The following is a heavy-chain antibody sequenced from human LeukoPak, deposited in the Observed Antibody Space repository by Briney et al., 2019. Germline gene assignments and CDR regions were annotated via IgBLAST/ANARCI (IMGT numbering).Heavy chain of an antibody. CDR1: GVSFSTNT. D-gene: IGHD2-21*02. CDR3: ARWGNCSSDPYLDV. J-gene: IGHJ6*03. Sequence: PGGSLRLSCVGSGVSFSTNTFHWVRQAPGKGLEWISSISYRSNYIYYADSVKGRSTISRDNAKNSLYFEMNSLRDEDTAVYYCARWGNCSSDPYLDVWGKGTTVIVSS. V-gene: IGHV3-21*01. CDR2: ISYRSNYI.